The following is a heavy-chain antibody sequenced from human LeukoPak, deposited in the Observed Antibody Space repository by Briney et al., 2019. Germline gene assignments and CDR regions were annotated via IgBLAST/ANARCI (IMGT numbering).Heavy chain of an antibody. V-gene: IGHV1-2*06. CDR2: INPNSGGT. D-gene: IGHD3-3*01. CDR1: GYTFTGYY. Sequence: ASVKVSCKASGYTFTGYYMHWVRQAPGQGLEWMGRINPNSGGTGYAQKFQGRVTMTRNTSISTAYMELSSLRSEDTAVYYCARGYDFWSNNWFDPWGQGTLVTVSS. CDR3: ARGYDFWSNNWFDP. J-gene: IGHJ5*02.